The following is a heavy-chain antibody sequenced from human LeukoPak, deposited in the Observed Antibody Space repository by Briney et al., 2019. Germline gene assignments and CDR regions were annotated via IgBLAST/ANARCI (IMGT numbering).Heavy chain of an antibody. Sequence: PGGSLRLSCAASGFTFTNVWMSWVRQAPGKGLEWVCRIKSKTDGETTDYAAPVKGRLSISRDDSKNTLYLQMNTLKTEDTAVYYCTTEGAQFLFSKYFVYFDSWGQGALVTVSS. CDR2: IKSKTDGETT. CDR1: GFTFTNVW. CDR3: TTEGAQFLFSKYFVYFDS. D-gene: IGHD3-9*01. J-gene: IGHJ4*02. V-gene: IGHV3-15*01.